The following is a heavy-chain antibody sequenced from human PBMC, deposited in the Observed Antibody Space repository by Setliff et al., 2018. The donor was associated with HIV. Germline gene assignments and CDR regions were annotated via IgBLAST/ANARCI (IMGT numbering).Heavy chain of an antibody. J-gene: IGHJ4*02. D-gene: IGHD3-9*01. CDR1: GFTFTNYW. CDR3: AKSPPDYDILTGWPEYFDY. V-gene: IGHV3-74*03. Sequence: GGSLRLSCVTSGFTFTNYWMFWVRQGPGRELVWVSRLHGDGTATTYADSVKGRFTISRDNAKNSLYLQMNSPRAEDTAVYYCAKSPPDYDILTGWPEYFDYWGQGTLVTVSS. CDR2: LHGDGTAT.